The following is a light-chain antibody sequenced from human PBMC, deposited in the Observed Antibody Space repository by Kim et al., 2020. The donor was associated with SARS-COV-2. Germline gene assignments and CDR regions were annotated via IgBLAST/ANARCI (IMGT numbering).Light chain of an antibody. V-gene: IGKV3-15*01. Sequence: EIVMTQSPATLSVSPGERVTLSCRASQSVSSDLAWYQQKPGQPPRLLMYGASTRATGVPARFSGSGSGTDFTLTISSLQSEDFAVYFCQQFNNGPITLGQGTRLEIK. CDR1: QSVSSD. J-gene: IGKJ5*01. CDR3: QQFNNGPIT. CDR2: GAS.